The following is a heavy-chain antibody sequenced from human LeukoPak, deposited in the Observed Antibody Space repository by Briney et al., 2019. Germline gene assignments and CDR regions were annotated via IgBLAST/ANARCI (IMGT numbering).Heavy chain of an antibody. J-gene: IGHJ4*02. CDR3: ARHSETCSVAYCFLDYFDY. D-gene: IGHD3-16*01. V-gene: IGHV4-59*08. CDR2: IYYNGNT. Sequence: SSETLSLTCTVSGGSISNYYWSWFRQPPGKGLEWIGYIYYNGNTDYNPSLRNRLTMPVDTPKNHFSLRLSSVTAADTAVYFCARHSETCSVAYCFLDYFDYWGQGILVTVSS. CDR1: GGSISNYY.